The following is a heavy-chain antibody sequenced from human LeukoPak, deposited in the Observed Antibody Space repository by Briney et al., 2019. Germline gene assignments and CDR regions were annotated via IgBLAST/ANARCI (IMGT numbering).Heavy chain of an antibody. V-gene: IGHV3-33*01. J-gene: IGHJ4*02. CDR1: GFTFSSCG. CDR3: VRVGTDSIGSYPDY. D-gene: IGHD3-22*01. Sequence: GGSLRLACTASGFTFSSCGMHWVRQAPGQGLEWVAVIWSDGSKKYHADSVKGRFTISRDNTKNMLYLQMNSLRAEDTAIYYCVRVGTDSIGSYPDYWGQGTLVTVTS. CDR2: IWSDGSKK.